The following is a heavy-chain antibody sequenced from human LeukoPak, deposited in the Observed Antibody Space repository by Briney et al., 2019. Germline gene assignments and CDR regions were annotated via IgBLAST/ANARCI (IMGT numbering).Heavy chain of an antibody. D-gene: IGHD5-18*01. CDR1: GASISGNY. V-gene: IGHV4-59*01. CDR2: IYYTGNTNHYSGST. CDR3: AKDSNSYLDH. J-gene: IGHJ4*02. Sequence: SETLSLTCTVSGASISGNYWTWIRQPPGKELEWIGYIYYTGNTNHYSGSTNYNPSLKSRVTISVDTSKNQFSLKLSSVTVSDTAVYYCAKDSNSYLDHWGQGTLVTVSS.